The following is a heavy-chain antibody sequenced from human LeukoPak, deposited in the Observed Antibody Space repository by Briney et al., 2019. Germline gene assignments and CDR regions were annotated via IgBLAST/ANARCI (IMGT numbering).Heavy chain of an antibody. Sequence: PSETLSLTCTVSGGSISSYYWSWIRQPPGKGLDWIGYIYYSGSTNYNPSLKSRVTISVDTSKNQFSLKLSSVTAADTAVYYCARVREYYDSSGYYFYYFDYWGQGTLVTVSS. CDR2: IYYSGST. D-gene: IGHD3-22*01. V-gene: IGHV4-59*01. CDR1: GGSISSYY. J-gene: IGHJ4*02. CDR3: ARVREYYDSSGYYFYYFDY.